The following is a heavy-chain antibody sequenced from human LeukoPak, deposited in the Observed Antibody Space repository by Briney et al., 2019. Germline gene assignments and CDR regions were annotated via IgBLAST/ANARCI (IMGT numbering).Heavy chain of an antibody. D-gene: IGHD6-19*01. CDR3: ARHLGQGSGSDAFDI. CDR2: IFYTGTT. CDR1: GGSIKSSSYY. V-gene: IGHV4-39*01. J-gene: IGHJ3*02. Sequence: SETLSLTCTVSGGSIKSSSYYWGWIRQPPGKGLEWIGSIFYTGTTFYNPSLKSRVTISVDTSKNQFSLKLSSVTAADTAVYYCARHLGQGSGSDAFDIWGQGTMVTVSS.